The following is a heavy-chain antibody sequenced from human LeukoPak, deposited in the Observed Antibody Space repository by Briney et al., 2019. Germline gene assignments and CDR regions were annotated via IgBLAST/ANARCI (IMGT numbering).Heavy chain of an antibody. J-gene: IGHJ4*02. Sequence: PSETLSLTCTVSGDFITAYYWSWIRQPPGKGLEWIGYVYYSGSTEYNPSLRSPVTISLEMSKHQFSLNLTSVTAADTAVYYCASNTGTVFDYWGQGALVTVSS. CDR3: ASNTGTVFDY. CDR2: VYYSGST. V-gene: IGHV4-59*01. CDR1: GDFITAYY. D-gene: IGHD7-27*01.